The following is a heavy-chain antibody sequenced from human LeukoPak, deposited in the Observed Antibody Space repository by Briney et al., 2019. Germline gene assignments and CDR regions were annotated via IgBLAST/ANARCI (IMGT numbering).Heavy chain of an antibody. CDR3: AGYIAAAGFDY. Sequence: PGGSLRLSCAASGFTFSSYSMNWVRQAPGKGLEWVSYISSSSSTIYYADSVKGRFTISRDNAKNSLYLQMNSLRAEDTAVYYCAGYIAAAGFDYWGQGTLVTVSS. D-gene: IGHD6-13*01. J-gene: IGHJ4*02. CDR1: GFTFSSYS. CDR2: ISSSSSTI. V-gene: IGHV3-48*04.